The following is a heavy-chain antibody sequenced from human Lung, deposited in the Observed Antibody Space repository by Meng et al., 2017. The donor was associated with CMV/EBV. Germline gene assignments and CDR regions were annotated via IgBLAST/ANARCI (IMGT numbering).Heavy chain of an antibody. D-gene: IGHD3-16*01. CDR2: IITILGIA. J-gene: IGHJ6*02. V-gene: IGHV1-69*04. Sequence: SLKVSCKASGGTFSSYAISWVRQAPGQGLEWMGRIITILGIASYSQKLKGRVTITADKATSTPYMQLSSLRSEDTAVYYCAKGRWGARYGGMDVWGQGTTVTVSS. CDR3: AKGRWGARYGGMDV. CDR1: GGTFSSYA.